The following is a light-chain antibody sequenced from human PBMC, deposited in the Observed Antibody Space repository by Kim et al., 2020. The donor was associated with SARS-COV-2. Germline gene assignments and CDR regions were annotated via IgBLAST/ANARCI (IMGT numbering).Light chain of an antibody. CDR3: QQYNRYTMT. Sequence: DRVTITCRARQDIIIHVYWCHQKTQKAPTSLIYAASSLQSGVPSQFCGSVSGTEFTLTISSLQPEDSATYYCQQYNRYTMTFGQGTRLEIK. J-gene: IGKJ5*01. V-gene: IGKV1-16*02. CDR2: AAS. CDR1: QDIIIH.